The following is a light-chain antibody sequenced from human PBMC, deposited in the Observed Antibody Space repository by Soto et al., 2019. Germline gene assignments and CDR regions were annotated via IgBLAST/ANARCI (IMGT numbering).Light chain of an antibody. CDR1: SGNIGAYNF. V-gene: IGLV2-11*01. CDR3: SAYTVSRTYV. Sequence: QSALTQPRSVSGSPGQSVTISCTGASGNIGAYNFVSWHQQHPGKAPKLMIYNVYDRPSGISYRFSGSKSGNTASLTISGLQGEDEADYYCSAYTVSRTYVFGTGTKLTVL. CDR2: NVY. J-gene: IGLJ1*01.